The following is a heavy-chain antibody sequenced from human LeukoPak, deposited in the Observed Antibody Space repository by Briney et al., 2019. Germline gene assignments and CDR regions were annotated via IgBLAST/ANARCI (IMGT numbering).Heavy chain of an antibody. CDR1: GFTVSSNY. D-gene: IGHD6-13*01. CDR3: ARVHLGSSWYGYFDL. V-gene: IGHV3-66*01. CDR2: IYSGGST. J-gene: IGHJ2*01. Sequence: AGGSLRLSCAASGFTVSSNYMTWVRHAPGKGLEWVSLIYSGGSTYYADSVKGRFTISRDNSKNTLYLQMNSLRAEDTAVYYCARVHLGSSWYGYFDLWGRGTLATVSS.